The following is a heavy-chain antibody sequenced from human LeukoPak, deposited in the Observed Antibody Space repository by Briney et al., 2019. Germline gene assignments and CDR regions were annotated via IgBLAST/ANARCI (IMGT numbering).Heavy chain of an antibody. Sequence: PGGSLRLSCAASGFTFSAYAMHWVRQAPGKGLEWVAVISYDGSKKYYADSVKGRFTISRDNSKNTLYLQMNSLRAEDTAVYYCARDWDYGSGKGVNRFDPWGQGTLVTVSS. J-gene: IGHJ5*02. CDR1: GFTFSAYA. D-gene: IGHD3-10*01. CDR2: ISYDGSKK. V-gene: IGHV3-30*04. CDR3: ARDWDYGSGKGVNRFDP.